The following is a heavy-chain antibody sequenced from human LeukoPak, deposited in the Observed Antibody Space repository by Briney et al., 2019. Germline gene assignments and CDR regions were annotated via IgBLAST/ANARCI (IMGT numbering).Heavy chain of an antibody. J-gene: IGHJ4*02. CDR3: ARPYYDSSGYYQICYFDY. CDR2: IYYSGST. D-gene: IGHD3-22*01. CDR1: GGSISSSSYY. V-gene: IGHV4-39*01. Sequence: SETLSLTCTVSGGSISSSSYYWGWIRQPPGKGLEWIGSIYYSGSTYYNPSLKSRVTISVDTSKNQFSLNLSFVTAADTAVYYCARPYYDSSGYYQICYFDYWGQGTLVTVSS.